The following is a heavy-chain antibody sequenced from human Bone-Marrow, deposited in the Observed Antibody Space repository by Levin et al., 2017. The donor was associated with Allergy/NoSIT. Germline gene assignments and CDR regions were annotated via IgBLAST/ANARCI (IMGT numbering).Heavy chain of an antibody. V-gene: IGHV3-9*01. J-gene: IGHJ1*01. CDR1: GFTFDDYG. Sequence: LSLTCAASGFTFDDYGMHWVRQAPGKGLEWVSGISWNSGSTGYADSVKGRFTISRDNAKNSLYMEMNSLRPEDTAVYYCAKSPYYYEYWGFYFQHWGQGTLVTVSS. CDR2: ISWNSGST. CDR3: AKSPYYYEYWGFYFQH. D-gene: IGHD3-22*01.